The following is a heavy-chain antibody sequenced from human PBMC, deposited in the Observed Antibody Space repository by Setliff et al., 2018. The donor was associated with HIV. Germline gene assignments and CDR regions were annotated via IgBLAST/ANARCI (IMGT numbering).Heavy chain of an antibody. D-gene: IGHD3-10*01. V-gene: IGHV1-3*01. Sequence: ASVKVSCKASGYTFSHYPMHWVRQAPGQRLEWMGWINAGSGDTRYSRKFQGRVTITSDPVAPMVFLTLSSLRSEDTALYYCARDWLMIRGVSWFDPWGQGTLVTVSS. J-gene: IGHJ5*02. CDR3: ARDWLMIRGVSWFDP. CDR2: INAGSGDT. CDR1: GYTFSHYP.